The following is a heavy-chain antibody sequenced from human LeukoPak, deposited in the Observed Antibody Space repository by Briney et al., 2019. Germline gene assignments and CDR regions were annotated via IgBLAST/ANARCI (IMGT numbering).Heavy chain of an antibody. V-gene: IGHV3-21*01. J-gene: IGHJ4*02. D-gene: IGHD2-21*02. Sequence: GGSLRLSCAASGFTFSSYSMNWVRQAPGKGLEWVSSISSSSSYIYYADPVKGRFTISRDNAKNSLYLQMNSLRAEDTAVYYCARQVYCGGDCYYSTPVDYWGQGTLVTVSS. CDR3: ARQVYCGGDCYYSTPVDY. CDR2: ISSSSSYI. CDR1: GFTFSSYS.